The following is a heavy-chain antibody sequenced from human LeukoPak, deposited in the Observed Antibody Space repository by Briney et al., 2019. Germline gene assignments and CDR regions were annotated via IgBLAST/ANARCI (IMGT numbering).Heavy chain of an antibody. V-gene: IGHV3-7*01. CDR3: SRSLDY. J-gene: IGHJ4*02. Sequence: PGGSLRLSCAASGFPFSGYWMDWVRQAPGKGMEWVANIKQDGSEQFYADSVKGRFTISRDNAKNSLYLGMKSLRAEDTAVYYCSRSLDYWGRGALVTVSS. CDR2: IKQDGSEQ. CDR1: GFPFSGYW.